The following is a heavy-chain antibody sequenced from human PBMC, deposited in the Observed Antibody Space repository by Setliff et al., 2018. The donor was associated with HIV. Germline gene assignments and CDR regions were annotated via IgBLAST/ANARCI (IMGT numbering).Heavy chain of an antibody. J-gene: IGHJ4*02. D-gene: IGHD5-18*01. CDR1: GGSINSYH. V-gene: IGHV4-4*08. CDR2: IYKSGTT. Sequence: SETLSLTCSVSGGSINSYHWSWIRQSPGKGLEWIGYIYKSGTTNYSSSLKSRVTISADPSKNQFSRKLTSVTAADTAVYYCGRLSETAMASFDSWGQGTLVTVS. CDR3: GRLSETAMASFDS.